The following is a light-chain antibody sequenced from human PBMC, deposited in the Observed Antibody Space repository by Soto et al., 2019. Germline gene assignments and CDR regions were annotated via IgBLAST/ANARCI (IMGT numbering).Light chain of an antibody. CDR2: AAS. CDR3: QQYNPYSRT. CDR1: QSISSR. J-gene: IGKJ1*01. Sequence: DIQMTQSPSTLSAYVGDRVTITCRASQSISSRLAWYQQKPGKAPNLLIYAASSLQSGVPSRFSGSGSGTDFTLTIISLQRDDFAIYYCQQYNPYSRTFGQGTKVDI. V-gene: IGKV1-5*01.